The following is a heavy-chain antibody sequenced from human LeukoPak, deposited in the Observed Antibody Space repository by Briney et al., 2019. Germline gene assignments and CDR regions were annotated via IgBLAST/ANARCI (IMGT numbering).Heavy chain of an antibody. J-gene: IGHJ4*02. CDR2: INPNSGGT. D-gene: IGHD1-1*01. CDR3: AREDELEPRLNY. Sequence: ASVKVSCKASGYTFTGYYMHWVRQAPGQGLEWMGWINPNSGGTNYAQKFQGRVTMTRDTSISTAYMELSRLRSDDTAVYYCAREDELEPRLNYWGQGTLVTVSS. V-gene: IGHV1-2*02. CDR1: GYTFTGYY.